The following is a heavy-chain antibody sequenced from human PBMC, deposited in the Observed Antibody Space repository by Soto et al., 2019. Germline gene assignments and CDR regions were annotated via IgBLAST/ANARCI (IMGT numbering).Heavy chain of an antibody. D-gene: IGHD3-22*01. CDR3: ARADGIPRAFRYYYDSSGYL. V-gene: IGHV4-30-4*01. Sequence: SLTCTVSGGSISSGDYYWSWIRQPPGKGLEWIGYIYYSGSTYYNPSLKSRVTISVDTSKNQFSLKLSSVTAADTAVYYCARADGIPRAFRYYYDSSGYLWGQGTLVTVSS. CDR2: IYYSGST. CDR1: GGSISSGDYY. J-gene: IGHJ4*02.